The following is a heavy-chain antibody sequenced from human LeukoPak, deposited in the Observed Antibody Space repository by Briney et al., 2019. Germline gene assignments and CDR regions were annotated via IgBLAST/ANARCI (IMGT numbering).Heavy chain of an antibody. J-gene: IGHJ4*02. CDR1: GFTFDDYA. V-gene: IGHV3-9*01. CDR3: AKDIAGYSSSWYAGGFDY. D-gene: IGHD6-13*01. Sequence: GRSLRLSCAASGFTFDDYAMLWVRQAPGKGLEWVSIISWNRGSIGYADSVKGPFTISRDNAKNSPYLQMNSLRAEDTALCYCAKDIAGYSSSWYAGGFDYWGQGTLVTVSS. CDR2: ISWNRGSI.